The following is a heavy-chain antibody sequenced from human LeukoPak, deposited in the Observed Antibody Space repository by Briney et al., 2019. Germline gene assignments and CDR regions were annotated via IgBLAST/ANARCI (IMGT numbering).Heavy chain of an antibody. D-gene: IGHD4-17*01. J-gene: IGHJ4*02. V-gene: IGHV1-3*01. CDR2: INAGNGNT. CDR1: GYTFTSYA. Sequence: GASVKVSCKASGYTFTSYAMHWVRQAPGQRLEWMEWINAGNGNTKYSQKFQGRVTITRDTSASTAYMELSSLRSEDTAVYYCAGGPLGYGDYFDYWGQGTLVTVSS. CDR3: AGGPLGYGDYFDY.